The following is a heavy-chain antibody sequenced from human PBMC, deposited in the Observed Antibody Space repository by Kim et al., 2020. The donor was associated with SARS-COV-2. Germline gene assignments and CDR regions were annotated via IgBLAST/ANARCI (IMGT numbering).Heavy chain of an antibody. CDR1: GGSISSYY. J-gene: IGHJ3*02. CDR2: IYYSGST. V-gene: IGHV4-59*08. D-gene: IGHD2-15*01. Sequence: SETLSLTCTVSGGSISSYYWSWIRQPPGKGLEWIDYIYYSGSTNYNPSLKSLGSTNYNPSLKSRVTISVDTSKNQFSLKLSSVTAADTAVFYCARLALGYCSGGSCFHAFDIWGQGTMVTVSS. CDR3: ARLALGYCSGGSCFHAFDI.